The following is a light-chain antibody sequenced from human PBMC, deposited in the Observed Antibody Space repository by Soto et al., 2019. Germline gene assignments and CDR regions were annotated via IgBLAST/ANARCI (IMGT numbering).Light chain of an antibody. V-gene: IGKV3-11*01. J-gene: IGKJ1*01. CDR3: QQRSNWPRT. CDR2: DVS. CDR1: QNISNY. Sequence: IVSIQSPATLSVSPGERATLSCRASQNISNYLIWYQKKTGQDPSLLIYDVSNRATDIPARFSGSGSGTDFTLTISSLETEDLAVYYCQQRSNWPRTFGQGTKVDIK.